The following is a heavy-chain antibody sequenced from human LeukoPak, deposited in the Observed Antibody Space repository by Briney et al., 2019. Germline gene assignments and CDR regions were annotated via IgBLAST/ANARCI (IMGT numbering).Heavy chain of an antibody. CDR2: ISNSSDSI. V-gene: IGHV3-11*04. CDR3: AKDVQRREFNGNFGY. J-gene: IGHJ4*02. Sequence: PGGSLRLSCAASGFKFSDYYMTWIRQAPGKGLEWVSYISNSSDSIYYADSVKGRFTISRDNSKNTLYLQMNSLRAEDTAVYYCAKDVQRREFNGNFGYWGQGTLVTVSS. CDR1: GFKFSDYY. D-gene: IGHD1-26*01.